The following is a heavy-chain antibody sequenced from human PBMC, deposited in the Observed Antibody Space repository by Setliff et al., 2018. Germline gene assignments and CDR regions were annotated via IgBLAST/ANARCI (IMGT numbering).Heavy chain of an antibody. J-gene: IGHJ4*02. CDR3: ARHEFVGGYYGSVTYRHFDY. CDR2: IYYSGGT. CDR1: GGSISTKNYY. D-gene: IGHD3-10*01. Sequence: SETLSLTCTVSGGSISTKNYYWGWIRQPPGKGLEWIGNIYYSGGTYYSPSLKSRVTISVDTSKNQFSLQVTSVTATDTAVYYCARHEFVGGYYGSVTYRHFDYWGQGILVTVSS. V-gene: IGHV4-39*01.